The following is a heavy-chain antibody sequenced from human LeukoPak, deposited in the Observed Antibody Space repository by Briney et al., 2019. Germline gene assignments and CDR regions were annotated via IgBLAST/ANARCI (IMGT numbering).Heavy chain of an antibody. V-gene: IGHV3-23*01. Sequence: GGSLRLSCAASGFTFSSYWMHWVRQAPGKGPEWVSTISGSTENTYYADSVKGRFTISRDNSKNTLYLQMNSLRAEDTAIYYCARAPRKFRGIIVTPLYYFDYWGQGALVTVSS. CDR1: GFTFSSYW. D-gene: IGHD3-10*01. J-gene: IGHJ4*02. CDR3: ARAPRKFRGIIVTPLYYFDY. CDR2: ISGSTENT.